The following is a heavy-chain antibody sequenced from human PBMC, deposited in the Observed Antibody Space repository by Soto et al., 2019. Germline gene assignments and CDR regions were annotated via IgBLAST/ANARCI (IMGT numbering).Heavy chain of an antibody. V-gene: IGHV3-7*01. D-gene: IGHD6-13*01. CDR2: IKQDGSEK. Sequence: EVQLVESGGGLVQPGGSLRLSCAASGFTFSSYWMSWVRQAPGKGLEWVANIKQDGSEKYYVDSVKGRFTISRDNAKNSLYLQMNSLRAEDTAVYYGARRSSWHHNWFDPWGQGTLVTVSS. J-gene: IGHJ5*02. CDR1: GFTFSSYW. CDR3: ARRSSWHHNWFDP.